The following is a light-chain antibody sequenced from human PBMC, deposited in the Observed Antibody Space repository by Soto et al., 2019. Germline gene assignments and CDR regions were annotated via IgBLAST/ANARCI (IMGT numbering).Light chain of an antibody. CDR3: QQYHIWPSWT. Sequence: EIVMTQSPATLSVSPGERASLSCRASQNIRTNLAWYQLKPGQAPRLLIYVASTRAAGIPARFSGSGSGTEFTLTIDSLQSEDFAIYYCQQYHIWPSWTFGQGTKVELK. V-gene: IGKV3-15*01. J-gene: IGKJ1*01. CDR2: VAS. CDR1: QNIRTN.